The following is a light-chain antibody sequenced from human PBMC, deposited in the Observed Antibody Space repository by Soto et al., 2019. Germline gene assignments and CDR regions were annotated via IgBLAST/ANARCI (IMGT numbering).Light chain of an antibody. J-gene: IGLJ2*01. CDR2: EVN. Sequence: QSALTQSPSASGSPGQSVTISCTGTSSDAGGYNLVSWYQQHPGKAPKLMIYEVNKRLSGVPDRFSGSKSGYTASLTVSGLQAEDEADYFCSSYSGSNNLVFGGGTQMTVL. CDR1: SSDAGGYNL. V-gene: IGLV2-8*01. CDR3: SSYSGSNNLV.